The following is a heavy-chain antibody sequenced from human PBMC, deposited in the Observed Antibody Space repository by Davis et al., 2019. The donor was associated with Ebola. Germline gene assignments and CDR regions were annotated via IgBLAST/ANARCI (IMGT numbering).Heavy chain of an antibody. D-gene: IGHD4-23*01. CDR2: IREEDSEK. V-gene: IGHV3-7*01. Sequence: GESLKISCAASGFTFNTYWMSWVRQAPGKGLEWVANIREEDSEKSYGDSVRGRFTISRDNDKSVLFLQMNNLRVEDTAIYYCTRGLYNSQYGGHAFWGQGTLVTVST. CDR3: TRGLYNSQYGGHAF. J-gene: IGHJ4*02. CDR1: GFTFNTYW.